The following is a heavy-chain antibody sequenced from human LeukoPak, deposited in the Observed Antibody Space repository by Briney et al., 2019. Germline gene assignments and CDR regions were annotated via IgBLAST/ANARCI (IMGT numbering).Heavy chain of an antibody. Sequence: SVKVSCKASGGTFSSYAISWVRQAPGQGLEWMGRIIPILGIANYAQKFQGRVTITADKSTSTAYMELSSLRSEDTAVYYCARDGGVNGMDVWGQGTTVTVSS. CDR2: IIPILGIA. J-gene: IGHJ6*02. D-gene: IGHD3-3*01. CDR1: GGTFSSYA. V-gene: IGHV1-69*04. CDR3: ARDGGVNGMDV.